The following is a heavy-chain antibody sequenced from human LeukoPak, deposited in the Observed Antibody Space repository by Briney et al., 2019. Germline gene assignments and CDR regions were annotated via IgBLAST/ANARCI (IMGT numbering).Heavy chain of an antibody. D-gene: IGHD2-15*01. CDR1: GVTFDDYA. CDR3: AKDARYCSGGSCYDNRFDP. Sequence: GGSLRLSCAASGVTFDDYAMHWVRQAPGKGLEWVSGISWNSGSVGYADAVKGRFTISSDNAKYSLHLQMNSLRAEDTALYYCAKDARYCSGGSCYDNRFDPWGQGTLVTVSS. J-gene: IGHJ5*02. CDR2: ISWNSGSV. V-gene: IGHV3-9*01.